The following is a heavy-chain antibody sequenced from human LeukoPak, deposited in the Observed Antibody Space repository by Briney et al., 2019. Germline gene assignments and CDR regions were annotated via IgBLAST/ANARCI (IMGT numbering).Heavy chain of an antibody. Sequence: GGSLRLSCAASGFTVSSNYMSWVRQAPGKGLEWVSVIYSGGSTYYADSVKGRFTISRDNSKNTLYLQMNSLRAEDTAVYYCARDRSYYDILTGYPSGAFDIWGQGTMVTVSS. CDR1: GFTVSSNY. CDR3: ARDRSYYDILTGYPSGAFDI. CDR2: IYSGGST. D-gene: IGHD3-9*01. J-gene: IGHJ3*02. V-gene: IGHV3-53*01.